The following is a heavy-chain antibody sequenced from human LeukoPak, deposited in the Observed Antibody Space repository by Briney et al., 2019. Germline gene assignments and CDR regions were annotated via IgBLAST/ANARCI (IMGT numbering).Heavy chain of an antibody. D-gene: IGHD5-18*01. CDR3: ARGGGYSYGYDYYYYYYMDV. V-gene: IGHV4-59*01. J-gene: IGHJ6*03. CDR1: GGSISSYY. Sequence: SETMSLTCTVSGGSISSYYWSWIRQPPGKGLEWIGYIYYSGSTNYNPSLKSRVTISVDTSKTQFSLKLSSVTAADTAVYYCARGGGYSYGYDYYYYYYMDVWGKGTTVTVSS. CDR2: IYYSGST.